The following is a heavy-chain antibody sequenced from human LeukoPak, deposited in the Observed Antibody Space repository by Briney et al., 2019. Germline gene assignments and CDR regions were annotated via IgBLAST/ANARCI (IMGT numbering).Heavy chain of an antibody. CDR3: SRSQFDY. V-gene: IGHV3-74*03. Sequence: PGGSLRLSCEPSGFPFSSYWMLWVRQAPGKGLVWVSRISGDGTIKTYADFVRGRFIVSRDNTKNILYLQMNSPKVEDTATYFCSRSQFDYWGQGVLVTVSS. CDR2: ISGDGTIK. CDR1: GFPFSSYW. J-gene: IGHJ4*02.